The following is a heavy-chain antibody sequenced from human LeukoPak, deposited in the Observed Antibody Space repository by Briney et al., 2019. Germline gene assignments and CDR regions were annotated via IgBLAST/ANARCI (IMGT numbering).Heavy chain of an antibody. CDR3: ARDPFGNYGGYDY. CDR1: GGSFSGYY. CDR2: INHSGST. D-gene: IGHD1-7*01. V-gene: IGHV4-34*01. J-gene: IGHJ4*02. Sequence: PSETLSLTCAVYGGSFSGYYWSWIRQPPGKGLEWIGEINHSGSTNYNPSLKSRVTISVDTSKNQFSLKLSSVTAADTAVYYCARDPFGNYGGYDYWGQGTLVTVSS.